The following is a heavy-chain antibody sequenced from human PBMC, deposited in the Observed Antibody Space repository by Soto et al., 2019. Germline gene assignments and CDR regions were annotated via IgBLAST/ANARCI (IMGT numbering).Heavy chain of an antibody. J-gene: IGHJ4*02. Sequence: QVQLVESGGGVVQPGRSLRLSCAASGFTFSSYGMHWVRQAPGKGLEWVAVISYEGSNKYYADSMKGRFTISKDNSKNTLYLQLDSLSADATAVYYCENESVGATLYWDQGTLVTVSS. CDR2: ISYEGSNK. V-gene: IGHV3-30*18. D-gene: IGHD1-26*01. CDR3: ENESVGATLY. CDR1: GFTFSSYG.